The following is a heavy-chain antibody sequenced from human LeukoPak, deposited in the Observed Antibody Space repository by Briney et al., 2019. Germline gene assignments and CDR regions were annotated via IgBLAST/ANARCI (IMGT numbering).Heavy chain of an antibody. J-gene: IGHJ4*02. D-gene: IGHD4-17*01. Sequence: ASVKVSCKASGYTFTSYGISWVRQAPGQGLEWMGWISAYNGNTNYAQKLQGRVTMTTDTSTSTAYMELRSLRSDDTAVYYCARVGDYGDYDVDDYYYFDYWGQGTLVTVSS. CDR2: ISAYNGNT. V-gene: IGHV1-18*01. CDR1: GYTFTSYG. CDR3: ARVGDYGDYDVDDYYYFDY.